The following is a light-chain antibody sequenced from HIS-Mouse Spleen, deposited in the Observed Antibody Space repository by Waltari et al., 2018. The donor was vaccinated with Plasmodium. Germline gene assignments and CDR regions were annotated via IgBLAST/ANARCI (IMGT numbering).Light chain of an antibody. V-gene: IGLV2-11*01. J-gene: IGLJ3*02. Sequence: QSALTQPRPVSGSPGQSVTISCPGTSRDVGGYNYVPWYQQHPGKAPKLRIYDVSKRPSGVPDRFSGSKSGNTASLTISGLQAEDEADYYCCSYAGSYTLVFGGGTKLTVL. CDR1: SRDVGGYNY. CDR3: CSYAGSYTLV. CDR2: DVS.